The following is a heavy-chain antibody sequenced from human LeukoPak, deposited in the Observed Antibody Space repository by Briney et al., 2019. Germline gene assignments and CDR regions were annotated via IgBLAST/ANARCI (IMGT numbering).Heavy chain of an antibody. Sequence: ASVKVSCKVSGYTLTELSMHWVRQAPGKGLEWMGGFDPEDGETIYAQKFQGRVTMTEDTSTDTAYMELSSLRSEDTAMYYCATAGYYYDSSGNWFDPWGQGTLVTVSS. CDR3: ATAGYYYDSSGNWFDP. CDR1: GYTLTELS. V-gene: IGHV1-24*01. J-gene: IGHJ5*02. D-gene: IGHD3-22*01. CDR2: FDPEDGET.